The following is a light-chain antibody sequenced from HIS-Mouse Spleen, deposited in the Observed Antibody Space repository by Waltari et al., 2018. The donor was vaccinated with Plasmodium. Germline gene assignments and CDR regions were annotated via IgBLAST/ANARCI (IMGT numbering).Light chain of an antibody. CDR1: SGHSSYA. V-gene: IGLV4-69*01. Sequence: QLVLTQSPSASASLGASVKLTCTLSSGHSSYAIAWHQQEPEKGPRYLMKLNSDGSHSKGDGIPDRFSGSSYGAERYLTISSLQSEDEADYYCQTWGTGFWVFGGGTKLTVL. CDR3: QTWGTGFWV. J-gene: IGLJ3*02. CDR2: LNSDGSH.